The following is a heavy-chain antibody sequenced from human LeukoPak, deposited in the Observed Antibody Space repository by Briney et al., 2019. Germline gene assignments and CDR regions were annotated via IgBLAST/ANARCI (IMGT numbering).Heavy chain of an antibody. D-gene: IGHD5-18*01. CDR3: ARDRGTAMAYFDY. J-gene: IGHJ4*02. CDR2: IYSGGGT. Sequence: GGSLRLSCAASGFTVSINYMSWVRQAPGRGLEWVSVIYSGGGTYYADTVKGGFIISRDNSKNTLYLQMNSLRAEDTAVYYCARDRGTAMAYFDYWGQGTLVTVSS. V-gene: IGHV3-66*01. CDR1: GFTVSINY.